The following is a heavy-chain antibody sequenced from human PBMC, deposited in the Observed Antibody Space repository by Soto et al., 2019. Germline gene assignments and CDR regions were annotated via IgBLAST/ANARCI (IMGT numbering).Heavy chain of an antibody. V-gene: IGHV3-72*01. CDR2: IRNKANTYTT. CDR1: GFTFSDNY. Sequence: EVQLVESGGGLVQPGGSLRLSCAASGFTFSDNYMDWVRQTPGKGLEWVARIRNKANTYTTEYAASVKGRFTISRDDSTNSLYLQMNSLKNEDTAVYFCAKGSCGGGGCYSGDYWGQGTLVTVSS. D-gene: IGHD2-15*01. CDR3: AKGSCGGGGCYSGDY. J-gene: IGHJ4*02.